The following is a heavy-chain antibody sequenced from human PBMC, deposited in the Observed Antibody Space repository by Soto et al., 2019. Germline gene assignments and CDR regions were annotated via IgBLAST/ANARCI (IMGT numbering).Heavy chain of an antibody. Sequence: GGSLRHSCAASGFTFISYAMSWVRQAPGKGLEWVSAISGSGGSTYYADSVKGRFTISRDNSKNTLYLQMNSLRAEDTAVYYCAKVKRYYYDSSGPRSYFDYWGQGTLVTVSS. CDR2: ISGSGGST. D-gene: IGHD3-22*01. CDR1: GFTFISYA. J-gene: IGHJ4*02. CDR3: AKVKRYYYDSSGPRSYFDY. V-gene: IGHV3-23*01.